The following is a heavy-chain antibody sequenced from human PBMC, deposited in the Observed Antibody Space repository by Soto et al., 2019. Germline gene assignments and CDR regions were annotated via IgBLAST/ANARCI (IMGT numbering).Heavy chain of an antibody. V-gene: IGHV4-59*08. J-gene: IGHJ4*02. CDR3: ARTYSSSWYYFDY. Sequence: SETLSLTCTVSGGSISSYYWSWIRQPPGKGLEWIGYIYYSGSTNYNPSLKSRVTISVDTSKNQFSLKLSSVTAADMAVYYCARTYSSSWYYFDYWGQGTLVTVSS. D-gene: IGHD6-13*01. CDR1: GGSISSYY. CDR2: IYYSGST.